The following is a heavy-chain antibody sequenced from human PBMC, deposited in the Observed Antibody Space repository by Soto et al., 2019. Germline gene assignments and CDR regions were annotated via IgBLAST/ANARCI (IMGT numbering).Heavy chain of an antibody. D-gene: IGHD3-10*01. V-gene: IGHV1-69*19. CDR2: ISPMFGAA. CDR1: GGTFNTYA. J-gene: IGHJ4*02. Sequence: QVQLVRSGAEMKKPGSSVKVSCQSSGGTFNTYAMSWVRQAPGQGPEWMGDISPMFGAANYAPKFQGRVTITADESTGTSYMQLSSLTSEDTALYFCAREVQVHTPAFVYWGQGTLVTVSS. CDR3: AREVQVHTPAFVY.